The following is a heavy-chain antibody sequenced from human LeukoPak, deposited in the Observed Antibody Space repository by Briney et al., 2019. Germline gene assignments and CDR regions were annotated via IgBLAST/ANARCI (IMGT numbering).Heavy chain of an antibody. CDR2: IYTSGST. CDR1: GGSISSYY. J-gene: IGHJ6*03. CDR3: ARAGPTKSYYYYMDV. V-gene: IGHV4-4*07. Sequence: PSETLSLTCTVSGGSISSYYWNWIRQPAGKGLEWIWRIYTSGSTNYNPSLKSRVTMSVDTSKNQFSLKLSSVTAADTAVYYCARAGPTKSYYYYMDVWGKGTTVTVSS. D-gene: IGHD3-10*01.